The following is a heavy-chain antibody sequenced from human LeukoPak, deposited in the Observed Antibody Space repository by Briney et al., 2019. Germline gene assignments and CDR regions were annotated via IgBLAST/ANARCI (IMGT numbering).Heavy chain of an antibody. CDR3: ARESGYPDY. V-gene: IGHV3-11*06. J-gene: IGHJ4*02. Sequence: PGGSLRLSCEASGFAFSFFAMSWLRQAPGKGLEWVSYISSSSTYTNYADSVKGRFTISRDDAKNSLYLQMNSLRAEDTAVYYCARESGYPDYWGQGTLVTVSS. D-gene: IGHD3-3*01. CDR1: GFAFSFFA. CDR2: ISSSSTYT.